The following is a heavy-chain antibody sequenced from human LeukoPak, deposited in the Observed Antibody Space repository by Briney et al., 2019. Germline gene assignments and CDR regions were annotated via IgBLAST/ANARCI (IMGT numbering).Heavy chain of an antibody. CDR3: ARVRRGAFDI. V-gene: IGHV4-30-4*01. CDR2: IYYSGST. J-gene: IGHJ3*02. CDR1: GGSISSGDYY. Sequence: SQTLSLTCTVSGGSISSGDYYWSWVRQPPGKGLEWIGYIYYSGSTYYNPSLKSRVTVSLDTSKNQFSLKLTSVTAADTAVYFCARVRRGAFDIWGQGTMVTVSS.